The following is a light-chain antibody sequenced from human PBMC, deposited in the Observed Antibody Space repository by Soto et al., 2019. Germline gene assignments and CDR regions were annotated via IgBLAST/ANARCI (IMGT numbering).Light chain of an antibody. CDR3: ESWDDSLSGFV. CDR2: TTY. V-gene: IGLV1-44*01. J-gene: IGLJ1*01. Sequence: QPVLTQPPSASGTPGQRVTISCSGSDSNIGSFTVHWYQQVPGTAPKPLIHTTYQRPSGVPDRFSGSKSGTSGSLAISGLQPEDEADYYCESWDDSLSGFVSGTGTKLTVL. CDR1: DSNIGSFT.